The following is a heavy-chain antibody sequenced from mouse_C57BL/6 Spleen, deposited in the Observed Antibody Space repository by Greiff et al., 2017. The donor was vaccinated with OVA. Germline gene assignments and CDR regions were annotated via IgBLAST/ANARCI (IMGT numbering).Heavy chain of an antibody. Sequence: EVKVVESEGGLVQPGSSMKLSCTASGFTFSDYYMAWVRQVPEKGLEWVANINYDGSSTYYLDSLKSRFIISRDNAKNILYLQMSSLKSEDTATYYCARDDGYQGAMDYWGQGTSVTVSS. CDR1: GFTFSDYY. CDR2: INYDGSST. CDR3: ARDDGYQGAMDY. V-gene: IGHV5-16*01. J-gene: IGHJ4*01. D-gene: IGHD2-3*01.